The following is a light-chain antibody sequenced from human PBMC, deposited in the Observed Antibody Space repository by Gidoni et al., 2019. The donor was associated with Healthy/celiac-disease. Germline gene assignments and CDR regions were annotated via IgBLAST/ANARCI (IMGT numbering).Light chain of an antibody. CDR3: QQYYSTPPT. Sequence: DIVMTQSPDSLAVSLGERATINCKSSQSVLYSSNNKNYLAWYQQKPGQPPKLLIYWASTRESGVPDRFSGSGSGTDFTLTISSLQAEDVAGYYCQQYYSTPPTFXQXTRLEIK. CDR2: WAS. V-gene: IGKV4-1*01. J-gene: IGKJ5*01. CDR1: QSVLYSSNNKNY.